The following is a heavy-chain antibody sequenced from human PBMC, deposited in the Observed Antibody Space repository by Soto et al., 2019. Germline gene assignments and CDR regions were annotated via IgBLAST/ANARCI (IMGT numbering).Heavy chain of an antibody. Sequence: QVTLKAPGPVLVSPTETLTLTCTVSGFSLINARMGVSWLRQPTGNALQLLAHIFSNDEKSYSTSRKSSLTNSKDTSKIQVVLTMTKMAPVDTAPYYCARMVYSSSWYFAFDITCHETTVTVSS. J-gene: IGHJ3*02. CDR1: GFSLINARMG. V-gene: IGHV2-26*01. CDR2: IFSNDEK. D-gene: IGHD6-13*01. CDR3: ARMVYSSSWYFAFDI.